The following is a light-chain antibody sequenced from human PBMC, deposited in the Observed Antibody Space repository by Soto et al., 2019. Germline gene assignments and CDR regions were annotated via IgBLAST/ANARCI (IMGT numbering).Light chain of an antibody. Sequence: QSALTQPASVSGSPGQSITISWTETSSDVGDYNYVSWYQQHPGTAPKLMIYDVSKRPSGVSNRCSGSKSGNTASLTISGLQADVEAYYYCSSYTSSSTLVVFGTGTKLTVL. CDR1: SSDVGDYNY. J-gene: IGLJ1*01. V-gene: IGLV2-14*01. CDR2: DVS. CDR3: SSYTSSSTLVV.